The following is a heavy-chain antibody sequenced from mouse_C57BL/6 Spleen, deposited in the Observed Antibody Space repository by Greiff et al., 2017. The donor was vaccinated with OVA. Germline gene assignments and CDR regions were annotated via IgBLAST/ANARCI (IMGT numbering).Heavy chain of an antibody. CDR1: GFTFSDYG. J-gene: IGHJ1*03. CDR2: ISSGSSTI. CDR3: ARGSSSLGYFDV. Sequence: EVKLMESGGGLVKPGGSLKLSCAASGFTFSDYGMDWVRQAPEKGLEWVAYISSGSSTIYYADTVKGRFTISRDNAKNTLFLQMTSLRSEDTAMYYCARGSSSLGYFDVWGTGTTVTVSS. V-gene: IGHV5-17*01. D-gene: IGHD1-1*01.